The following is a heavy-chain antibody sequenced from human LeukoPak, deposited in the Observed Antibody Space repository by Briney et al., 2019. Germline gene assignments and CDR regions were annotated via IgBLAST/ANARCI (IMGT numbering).Heavy chain of an antibody. V-gene: IGHV3-21*01. D-gene: IGHD4-17*01. Sequence: GGSLRLSCAASGFTFSSYSMNWVRQAPGKGLEWVSSISSSSSYIYYADSVKGRFTISRDNAKNSLYLQMNSLRAEDTAVYYCARVQDEGDYVFDAFDIWGQGTMVTVSS. CDR1: GFTFSSYS. CDR3: ARVQDEGDYVFDAFDI. CDR2: ISSSSSYI. J-gene: IGHJ3*02.